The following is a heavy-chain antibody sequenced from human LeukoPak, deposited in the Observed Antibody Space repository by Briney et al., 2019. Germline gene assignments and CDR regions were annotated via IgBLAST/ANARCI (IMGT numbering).Heavy chain of an antibody. CDR1: GYSFTSYW. Sequence: GESLKISCKGSGYSFTSYWIGWVRQVPGKGLEWMGIIYPDDSDTRYSPSFEGQVIISVDKSISTAYLQWSSLKASDTATYYCARHGHCTNGVCYSNYYYYMDVWGKGTTVTVS. J-gene: IGHJ6*03. CDR3: ARHGHCTNGVCYSNYYYYMDV. V-gene: IGHV5-51*01. D-gene: IGHD2-8*01. CDR2: IYPDDSDT.